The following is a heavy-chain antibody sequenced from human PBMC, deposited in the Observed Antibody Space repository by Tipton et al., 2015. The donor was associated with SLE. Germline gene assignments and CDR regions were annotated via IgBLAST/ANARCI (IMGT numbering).Heavy chain of an antibody. D-gene: IGHD2-15*01. CDR2: ISAYNGNT. Sequence: QLVQSGAEVKKPGASVKVSCKASGYTFISYGISWVRQAPGQGLEWMGWISAYNGNTNYAQKLQGRVTMTTDTSTSTAYMELRSLRSEDTAVYYCARELKVAATAFFDYWGQGTLVTVSS. J-gene: IGHJ4*02. CDR1: GYTFISYG. CDR3: ARELKVAATAFFDY. V-gene: IGHV1-18*01.